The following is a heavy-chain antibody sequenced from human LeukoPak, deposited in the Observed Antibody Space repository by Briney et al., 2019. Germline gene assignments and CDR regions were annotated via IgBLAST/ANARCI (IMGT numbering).Heavy chain of an antibody. CDR1: GGSIDSTNY. Sequence: PSETLSLTCGVSGGSIDSTNYWSWVRQAPGRGLEWIGEIAHDGTRNYNSSLRSRVAMSFDRANNYFSLSLTAVTAEDTALYYCARDLHYYVAMDVWGQGTTVTVSS. V-gene: IGHV4-4*02. CDR2: IAHDGTR. CDR3: ARDLHYYVAMDV. D-gene: IGHD3-10*02. J-gene: IGHJ6*02.